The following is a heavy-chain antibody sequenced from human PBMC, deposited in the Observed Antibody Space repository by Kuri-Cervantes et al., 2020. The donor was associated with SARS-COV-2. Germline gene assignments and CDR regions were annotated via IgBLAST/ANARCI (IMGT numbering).Heavy chain of an antibody. CDR1: GYTFADYG. CDR2: ISTYSGDT. CDR3: ARDGAFYDY. D-gene: IGHD2/OR15-2a*01. Sequence: ASVKVSCKASGYTFADYGINWVRQAPGQGLEWMGWISTYSGDTSYAHKLQGRVTVTTDTSTSTAFVELRRLRSDDTAVYYCARDGAFYDYWGQGTLVTVSS. V-gene: IGHV1-18*04. J-gene: IGHJ4*02.